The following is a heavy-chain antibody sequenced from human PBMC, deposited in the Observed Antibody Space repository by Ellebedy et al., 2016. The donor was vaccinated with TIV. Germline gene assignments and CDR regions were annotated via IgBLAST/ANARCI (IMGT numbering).Heavy chain of an antibody. D-gene: IGHD4-17*01. V-gene: IGHV4-61*01. J-gene: IGHJ3*02. CDR2: IYYSGST. CDR1: GGSVSSGSYY. CDR3: ARHDYGDYVGYAFDI. Sequence: MPSETLSLTCTVSGGSVSSGSYYWSWIRQPPGKGLEWIGYIYYSGSTNYNPSLKSRVTISVDTSKNQFSLKLSSVTAADTAVYYCARHDYGDYVGYAFDIWGQGTMVTVSS.